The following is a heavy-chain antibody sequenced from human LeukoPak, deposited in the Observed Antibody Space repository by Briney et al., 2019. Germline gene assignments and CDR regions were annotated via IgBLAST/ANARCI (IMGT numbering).Heavy chain of an antibody. CDR3: ARHVRFLEWLSSYYFDY. D-gene: IGHD3-3*01. CDR1: GGSISSSSYY. J-gene: IGHJ4*02. V-gene: IGHV4-39*01. CDR2: IYYSGST. Sequence: SETLSLTCTVSGGSISSSSYYWSWIRQPPGKGLEWIGSIYYSGSTYYNPSLKSRVTISVDTSKSQFSLRLTSVTAADTAVYCCARHVRFLEWLSSYYFDYWGQGTLVTVSS.